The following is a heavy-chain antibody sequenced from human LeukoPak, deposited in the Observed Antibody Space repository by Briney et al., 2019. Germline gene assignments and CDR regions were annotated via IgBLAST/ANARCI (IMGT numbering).Heavy chain of an antibody. V-gene: IGHV3-30-3*01. CDR2: ISHDGSNE. J-gene: IGHJ4*02. Sequence: PGGSMRLSCAVSGFTFSNYAMHWVRQAPGKGLEWVAAISHDGSNEYYAESVKGRITVSRDTSENTLYLQMNSLRAEDTAVYYCARDLSGSYIFDYWGQGTLVTVSS. CDR1: GFTFSNYA. D-gene: IGHD1-26*01. CDR3: ARDLSGSYIFDY.